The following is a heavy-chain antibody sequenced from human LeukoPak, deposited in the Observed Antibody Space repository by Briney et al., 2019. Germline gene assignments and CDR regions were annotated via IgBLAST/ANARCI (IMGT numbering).Heavy chain of an antibody. CDR2: INHSGST. V-gene: IGHV4-34*01. D-gene: IGHD3-10*01. CDR3: CGGYYYGSGSYFRPFDY. Sequence: KPSETLSLTCAVYGGSFSGYHWSWIRQPPGKGLEWIGEINHSGSTNYNPSLKSRVTISVDTSKNQFSLKLSSVTAADTAVYYCCGGYYYGSGSYFRPFDYWGQGTLVTVSS. J-gene: IGHJ4*02. CDR1: GGSFSGYH.